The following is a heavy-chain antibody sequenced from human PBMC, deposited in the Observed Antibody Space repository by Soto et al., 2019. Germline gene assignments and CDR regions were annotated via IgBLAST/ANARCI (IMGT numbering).Heavy chain of an antibody. CDR1: GFTFSTYG. CDR3: AREGSFIAADGNDAFDI. V-gene: IGHV3-33*01. D-gene: IGHD6-13*01. Sequence: QVQLVESGGGVVQPGRSLRLSCAASGFTFSTYGMHWVRQAPGKGLEWVAVIWYDGSNKYYADSVKGRFTISRDNSKNTLYLQMNNLRAEDTAVYYCAREGSFIAADGNDAFDIWGQGTMVTVSS. CDR2: IWYDGSNK. J-gene: IGHJ3*02.